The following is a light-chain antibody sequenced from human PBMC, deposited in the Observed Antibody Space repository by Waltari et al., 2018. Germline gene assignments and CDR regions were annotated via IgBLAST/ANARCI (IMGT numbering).Light chain of an antibody. V-gene: IGKV4-1*01. CDR2: LAS. J-gene: IGKJ1*01. CDR3: LQYYNTPQT. Sequence: DIVMTQSPDSLAVSLGERATINCKSSQSVLFRSNNKDYLAWFHQRPGKPSKVIMYLASTRDVWVPDRFSGSVSVTDFTLTITSLQAEDVAVYYCLQYYNTPQTFGQGTRVEIK. CDR1: QSVLFRSNNKDY.